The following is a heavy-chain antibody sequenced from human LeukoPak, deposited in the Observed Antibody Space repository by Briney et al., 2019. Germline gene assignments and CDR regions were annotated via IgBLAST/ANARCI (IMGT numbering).Heavy chain of an antibody. Sequence: SETLSLTCTVSGASINTYYWSWIRQPAGKGLEWIGRIYADVATNYNSSLKSRVTMSVDTSKNQFSLKLDSLTAADTAVCYCAKVGNNYVFDSWGQGTLVTVSS. CDR2: IYADVAT. CDR1: GASINTYY. D-gene: IGHD1/OR15-1a*01. J-gene: IGHJ4*02. CDR3: AKVGNNYVFDS. V-gene: IGHV4-4*07.